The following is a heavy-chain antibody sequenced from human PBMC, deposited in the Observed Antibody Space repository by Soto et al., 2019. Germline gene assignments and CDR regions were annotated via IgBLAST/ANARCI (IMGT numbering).Heavy chain of an antibody. CDR1: SGSFSGYY. J-gene: IGHJ4*02. CDR3: ARHGGYYFDY. Sequence: LSLTCAVYSGSFSGYYWSWIRQPPGKGLEWIGEIYHGLSIVYNPSLKSRVTISGDSSKNQFSLKLSSVTAADTAVYYCARHGGYYFDYWGQGTLVTVSS. CDR2: IYHGLSI. D-gene: IGHD3-16*01. V-gene: IGHV4-34*01.